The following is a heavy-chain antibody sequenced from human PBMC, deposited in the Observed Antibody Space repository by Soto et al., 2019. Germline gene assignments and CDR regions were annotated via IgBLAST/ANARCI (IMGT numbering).Heavy chain of an antibody. CDR3: VRDGTKNLRDRFDP. D-gene: IGHD1-1*01. Sequence: QVVLQESGPGVVKPSDTLSLTCNVSGPSLSGYCRTWIRRPPGKGLEWLGRSYATGSTDYNPPLKSRITISVGMSRRQFSLKLRSVTAADTAIYYCVRDGTKNLRDRFDPWGRGILVTVSS. CDR2: SYATGST. V-gene: IGHV4-4*07. CDR1: GPSLSGYC. J-gene: IGHJ5*02.